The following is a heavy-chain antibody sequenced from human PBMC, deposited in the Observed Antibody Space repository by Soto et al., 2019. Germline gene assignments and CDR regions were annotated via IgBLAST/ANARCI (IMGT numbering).Heavy chain of an antibody. Sequence: QVQLVQAGAEVKKPGSSVKVSCKEYGDTFSTYSMFWVRQAPGQGLEWMGRIIPMLGVRNYAQRFQDRVTITADKSTATVHMELSSLRSEDTALYYCTIGSWSGEVFDIWGQGTMVTVSS. CDR2: IIPMLGVR. J-gene: IGHJ3*02. D-gene: IGHD2-21*01. CDR1: GDTFSTYS. V-gene: IGHV1-69*02. CDR3: TIGSWSGEVFDI.